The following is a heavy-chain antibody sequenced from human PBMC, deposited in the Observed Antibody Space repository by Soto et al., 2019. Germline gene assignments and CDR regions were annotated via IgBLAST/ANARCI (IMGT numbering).Heavy chain of an antibody. CDR3: ARDEGYSSSWYVSYYGMDV. V-gene: IGHV3-53*01. Sequence: GGSLRLSCAASGFTVSSNYMSWVRQAPGKGLEWVSVIYSGGSTYYADSVKGRFTISRDNSKNTLYLQMNSLRAEDMAVYYCARDEGYSSSWYVSYYGMDVWGQGTTVTVSS. CDR2: IYSGGST. CDR1: GFTVSSNY. J-gene: IGHJ6*02. D-gene: IGHD6-13*01.